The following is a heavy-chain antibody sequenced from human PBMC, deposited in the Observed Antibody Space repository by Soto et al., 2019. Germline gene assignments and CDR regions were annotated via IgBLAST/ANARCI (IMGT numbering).Heavy chain of an antibody. CDR2: TYSTSRWYN. CDR3: AREFPYYVSSNSYLDY. Sequence: SQNLSPICAISGDSVFGNSAAWNWIRHSPSSGLELLGRTYSTSRWYNDYAVSVKSRITVTPDTSKNQFSLHLNSVTPEDTAVYSGAREFPYYVSSNSYLDYWCQGPLVTV. D-gene: IGHD3-16*01. V-gene: IGHV6-1*01. J-gene: IGHJ4*02. CDR1: GDSVFGNSAA.